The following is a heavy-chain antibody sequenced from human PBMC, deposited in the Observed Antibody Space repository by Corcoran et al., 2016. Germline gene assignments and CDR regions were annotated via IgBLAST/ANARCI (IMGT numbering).Heavy chain of an antibody. J-gene: IGHJ5*01. V-gene: IGHV3-23*01. D-gene: IGHD3-10*01. Sequence: EVQVLESGGGLVQPGGSLRLSCAASGFAFYTYSMSWVRQAPGKGLEWVTTITDADDTHSAAAVKGRFPSSRDTAKSTLSLQMNSLRAEDTAVYYCTSRAWLESWGQGTLVTVSS. CDR1: GFAFYTYS. CDR3: TSRAWLES. CDR2: ITDADDT.